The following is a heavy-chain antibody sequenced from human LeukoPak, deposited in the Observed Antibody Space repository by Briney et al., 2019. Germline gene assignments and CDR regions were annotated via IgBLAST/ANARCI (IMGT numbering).Heavy chain of an antibody. V-gene: IGHV3-21*04. J-gene: IGHJ4*02. CDR2: ISSSSSYI. CDR1: GFTFSSYS. Sequence: GGSLRLSCAASGFTFSSYSMNWVRQAPGKGLEWVSSISSSSSYIYYADSVKGRFTISRDNAKNSLYLQMNSLRAEDTAVYYCATVYSYDSSAYYRLDYWGQGTLVTVSS. D-gene: IGHD3-22*01. CDR3: ATVYSYDSSAYYRLDY.